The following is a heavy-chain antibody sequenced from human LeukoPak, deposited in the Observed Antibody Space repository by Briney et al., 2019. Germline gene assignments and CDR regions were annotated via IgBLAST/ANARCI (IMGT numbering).Heavy chain of an antibody. CDR3: ARGLASTFDY. CDR1: GDSVSSTSTA. V-gene: IGHV6-1*01. D-gene: IGHD2-2*01. J-gene: IGHJ4*02. CDR2: TNDRSKWYN. Sequence: SQTLSLTCALSGDSVSSTSTAWHWIRQSPSRGLEWLGRTNDRSKWYNDYAVSVKSRITINPDTSRNQFSLQLNSVSPEDTAVYYCARGLASTFDYWGQGTLVTVSS.